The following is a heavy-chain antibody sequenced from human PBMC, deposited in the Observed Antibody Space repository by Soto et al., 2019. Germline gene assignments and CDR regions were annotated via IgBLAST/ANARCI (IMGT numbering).Heavy chain of an antibody. CDR3: ARARKLVQDWFDP. D-gene: IGHD1-1*01. CDR1: GFTFSSYN. V-gene: IGHV3-21*06. J-gene: IGHJ5*02. Sequence: GGSLRLSCAASGFTFSSYNINWVRQAPGKGLEWVAAITTGGEYRFYADSVKGRFTISRDNAKNSVYLETSSLRVEDTAVYYCARARKLVQDWFDPWGQGTRVTVSS. CDR2: ITTGGEYR.